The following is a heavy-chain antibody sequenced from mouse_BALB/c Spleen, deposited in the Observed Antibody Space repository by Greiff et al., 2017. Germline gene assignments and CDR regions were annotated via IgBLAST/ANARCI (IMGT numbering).Heavy chain of an antibody. CDR2: ISSGGSYT. Sequence: DVMLVESGGGLVKPGGSLKLSCAASGFTFSSYAMSWVRQSPEKRLEWVAEISSGGSYTYYPDTVTGRFTISRDNAKNTLYLEMSSLRSEDTAMYYCARGYDDAMDYWGQGTSVTVSS. D-gene: IGHD2-14*01. CDR1: GFTFSSYA. CDR3: ARGYDDAMDY. J-gene: IGHJ4*01. V-gene: IGHV5-9-4*01.